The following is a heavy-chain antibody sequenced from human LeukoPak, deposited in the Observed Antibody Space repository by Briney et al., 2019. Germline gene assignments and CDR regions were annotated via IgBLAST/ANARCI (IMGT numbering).Heavy chain of an antibody. CDR3: ARAQYCSSTSCSTYNWFDP. CDR1: GYSISSAYY. D-gene: IGHD2-2*01. J-gene: IGHJ5*02. CDR2: MYHSGST. Sequence: SETLSLTCSVSGYSISSAYYWGWIRQPPGKGLEWIGTMYHSGSTNYNPSLKGRVTISVDTSKNQFSLKLSSVTAADTAVYYCARAQYCSSTSCSTYNWFDPWGQGTLVTVSS. V-gene: IGHV4-38-2*02.